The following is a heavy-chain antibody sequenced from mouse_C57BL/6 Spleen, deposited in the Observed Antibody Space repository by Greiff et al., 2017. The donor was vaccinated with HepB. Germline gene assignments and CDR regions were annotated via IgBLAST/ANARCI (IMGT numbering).Heavy chain of an antibody. CDR2: INPSSGYT. CDR3: ARLPGRVAY. D-gene: IGHD3-3*01. V-gene: IGHV1-7*01. J-gene: IGHJ3*01. Sequence: VQLVESGAELAKPGASVKLSCKASGYTFTSYWMHWVKQRPGQGLEWIGYINPSSGYTKYNQKFKDKATLTPDKSSSKAYMQLSSLTYEDSAVYYCARLPGRVAYWGQGTLVTVSA. CDR1: GYTFTSYW.